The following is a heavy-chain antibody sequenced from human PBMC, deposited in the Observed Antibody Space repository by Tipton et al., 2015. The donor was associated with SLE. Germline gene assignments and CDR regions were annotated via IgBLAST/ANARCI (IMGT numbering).Heavy chain of an antibody. J-gene: IGHJ1*01. CDR1: GGSFSGYY. CDR3: ARAYSSSQH. Sequence: TLSLTCAVYGGSFSGYYWSWIRQPPGKGLEWIGEIYHSGSTNYNPSLKSRVTISVDTSKNQFSLKLSSVTAADTAVYYCARAYSSSQHWGQGTLVTVSS. V-gene: IGHV4-34*01. D-gene: IGHD6-6*01. CDR2: IYHSGST.